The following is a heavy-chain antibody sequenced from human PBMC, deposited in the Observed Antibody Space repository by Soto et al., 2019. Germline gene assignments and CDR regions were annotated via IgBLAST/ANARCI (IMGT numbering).Heavy chain of an antibody. CDR3: ARWRSVTWAFDH. CDR1: GVSINSDGYY. V-gene: IGHV4-31*11. D-gene: IGHD3-3*01. Sequence: QVQLQESGPGLVIPSQTLSLTCAVSGVSINSDGYYWSWIRQPPGKGLEWIGSIYYSGTTYYNSSLKSRAAISVETSQNLFSLKLASATAADTALYFCARWRSVTWAFDHWGQGTLLAVSS. CDR2: IYYSGTT. J-gene: IGHJ4*02.